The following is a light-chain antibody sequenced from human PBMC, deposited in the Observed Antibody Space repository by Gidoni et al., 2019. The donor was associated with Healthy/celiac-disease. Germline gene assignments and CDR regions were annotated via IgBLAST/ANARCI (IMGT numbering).Light chain of an antibody. CDR1: QSISSY. CDR3: QESYSTPR. CDR2: AAS. Sequence: IQMPQSPSSLSASVGDRDTITCRARQSISSYLNWYQKKPGKAHKLLSYAASSLQSGVPSRFSGSGSGTDCTLTISSLQPEYFATYYCQESYSTPRFGQGTKVEIK. J-gene: IGKJ1*01. V-gene: IGKV1-39*01.